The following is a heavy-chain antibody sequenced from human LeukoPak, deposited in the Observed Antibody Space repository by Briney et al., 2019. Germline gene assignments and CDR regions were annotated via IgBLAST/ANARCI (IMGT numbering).Heavy chain of an antibody. Sequence: SETLSLTCAVSGYSISSGYYWGWIRQPPGKGLEWIGSIYHSGSTYYNPSLKSRVTISVDTSKNQFSLKLSSVTAADTAVYYCARTPDANWFDPWGQGTLVTVTS. CDR1: GYSISSGYY. J-gene: IGHJ5*02. CDR3: ARTPDANWFDP. CDR2: IYHSGST. V-gene: IGHV4-38-2*01.